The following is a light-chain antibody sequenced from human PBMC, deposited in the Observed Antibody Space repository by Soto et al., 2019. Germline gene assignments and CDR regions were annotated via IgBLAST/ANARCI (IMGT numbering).Light chain of an antibody. Sequence: QSVLTQPASVSGSPGQSITISCTGTSSEVGGYNYVSWYQQHPGKAPQLMIYEVSNRPSGVSNRFSGSKSGNTASLTISGLQAEDEADYYCSSYTSSSTLLVFGTGTKVTVL. V-gene: IGLV2-14*01. J-gene: IGLJ1*01. CDR1: SSEVGGYNY. CDR2: EVS. CDR3: SSYTSSSTLLV.